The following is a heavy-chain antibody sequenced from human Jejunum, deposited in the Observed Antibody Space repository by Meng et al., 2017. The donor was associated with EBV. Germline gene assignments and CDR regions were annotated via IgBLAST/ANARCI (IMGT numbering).Heavy chain of an antibody. Sequence: LTLQESVPGLGTPSETLSPTCTVSGGPISSSIYCWGWIRQPPGKGLEWIGSICFSDYTYHNPSLKSRVAISADTSKNQFSLSLTSVTAADTAVYYCAMGPDYAKSGYWGQGTLVTVSS. V-gene: IGHV4-39*01. D-gene: IGHD4-17*01. CDR2: ICFSDYT. CDR1: GGPISSSIYC. J-gene: IGHJ4*02. CDR3: AMGPDYAKSGY.